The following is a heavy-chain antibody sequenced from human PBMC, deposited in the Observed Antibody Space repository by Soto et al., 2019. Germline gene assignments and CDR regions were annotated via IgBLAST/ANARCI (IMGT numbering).Heavy chain of an antibody. J-gene: IGHJ4*02. CDR2: IKSRTDGGTT. CDR1: GFSFNDAY. CDR3: TTDRGY. Sequence: EVQLVESGGGVVKPGGSLRLSCAASGFSFNDAYMHWVRQAPGKGLEWVGRIKSRTDGGTTDYAAPVQGRFTISRDDSKNTLYLQMNSLKTEDTAVYYCTTDRGYWGQGTLVTVSS. V-gene: IGHV3-15*07.